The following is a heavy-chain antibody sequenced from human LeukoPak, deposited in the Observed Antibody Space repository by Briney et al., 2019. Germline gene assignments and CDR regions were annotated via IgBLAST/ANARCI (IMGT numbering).Heavy chain of an antibody. V-gene: IGHV3-11*01. CDR2: ISSSGTTI. CDR1: GFTFSDYY. CDR3: ARESYYYDSSGYYVYYFDY. D-gene: IGHD3-22*01. J-gene: IGHJ4*02. Sequence: PGGSLRLSCAASGFTFSDYYMSWVRQAPGKGLEWVSYISSSGTTIYYADSVKGRFTISRDNAKNSLYLQMNSLRAEDTAVYYCARESYYYDSSGYYVYYFDYWGQGTPVTVSS.